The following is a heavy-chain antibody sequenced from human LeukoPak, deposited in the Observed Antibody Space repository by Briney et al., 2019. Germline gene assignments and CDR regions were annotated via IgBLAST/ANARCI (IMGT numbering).Heavy chain of an antibody. Sequence: PGGSLRLSCAASGFTFSSCWMSWVRQAPGKGLEWVANIKVDGSARYYVDSVKGRFTISRDNAKNSLYLEMNSLRAEDTAVYYCGRGTSSSPNWFDPWGQGTLVTVSS. CDR3: GRGTSSSPNWFDP. CDR1: GFTFSSCW. J-gene: IGHJ5*02. D-gene: IGHD6-13*01. V-gene: IGHV3-7*04. CDR2: IKVDGSAR.